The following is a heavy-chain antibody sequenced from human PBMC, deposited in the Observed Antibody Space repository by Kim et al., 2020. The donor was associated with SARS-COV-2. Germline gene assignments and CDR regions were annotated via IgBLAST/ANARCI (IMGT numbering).Heavy chain of an antibody. CDR2: IYPTGTT. V-gene: IGHV4-30-2*01. D-gene: IGHD5-12*01. Sequence: SETLSLTCGVSGASISSGGYSWSWIRQPPGKGLEWIGYIYPTGTTYYNPSLQSRVTISIDRSRNQFSLKLTSVTAADTAVYYCAREVASSCYSYLDVWGKGTTVTVSS. J-gene: IGHJ6*03. CDR1: GASISSGGYS. CDR3: AREVASSCYSYLDV.